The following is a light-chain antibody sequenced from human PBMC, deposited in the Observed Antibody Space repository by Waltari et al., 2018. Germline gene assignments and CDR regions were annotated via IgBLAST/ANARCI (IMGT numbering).Light chain of an antibody. CDR3: QQSYITPQT. CDR2: AAS. Sequence: DIQMTQSPSSLSASVGDRVVITCRASQTISSFLNWYQHKAGQAPKLLIYAASSLQSGVPSRFSGSRSGTDFTLTISSLQPGDFATYYCQQSYITPQTFGQGTKVEIK. CDR1: QTISSF. J-gene: IGKJ1*01. V-gene: IGKV1-39*01.